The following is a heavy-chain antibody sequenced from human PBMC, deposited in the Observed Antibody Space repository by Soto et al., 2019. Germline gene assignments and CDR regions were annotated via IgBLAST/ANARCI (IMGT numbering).Heavy chain of an antibody. J-gene: IGHJ5*02. CDR3: ARVPVVTPIRPGSWFDP. Sequence: PSETLSLTCTVSGGSISSGDYYWSWIRQPPGKGLEWIGYICYSGNTYYNPSLKSRVTISVDTAKNQFSLKLSSVTAADTAVYYCARVPVVTPIRPGSWFDPWGRGTLVTVSS. CDR1: GGSISSGDYY. V-gene: IGHV4-30-4*01. CDR2: ICYSGNT. D-gene: IGHD2-21*02.